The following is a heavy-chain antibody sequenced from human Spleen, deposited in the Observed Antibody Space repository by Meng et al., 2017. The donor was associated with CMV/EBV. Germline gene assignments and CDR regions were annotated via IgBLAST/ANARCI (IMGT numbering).Heavy chain of an antibody. D-gene: IGHD3-3*01. Sequence: GESLKISCAASGFTFSDYYMTWIRQVPGKGLAWVSYISSSGSTIYYADSVKGRFTISRDNARNSLYLQMNSLRVEDTAVYYYARDSGRREWLLSAWGQGTLVTVSS. J-gene: IGHJ5*02. V-gene: IGHV3-11*04. CDR3: ARDSGRREWLLSA. CDR1: GFTFSDYY. CDR2: ISSSGSTI.